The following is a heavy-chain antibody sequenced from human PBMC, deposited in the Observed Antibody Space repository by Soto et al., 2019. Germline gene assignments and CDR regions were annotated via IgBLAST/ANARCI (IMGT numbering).Heavy chain of an antibody. CDR3: AKDPKAFYDSSGYYDY. Sequence: GGSLRLSCAASGFTFGSYWMGWVRQAPGKGLEWVAVISYDGSNKYYADSVKGRFTISRDNSKNTLYLQMNSLRAEDTAVYYCAKDPKAFYDSSGYYDYWGQGTLVTSPQ. CDR1: GFTFGSYW. J-gene: IGHJ4*02. CDR2: ISYDGSNK. V-gene: IGHV3-30*18. D-gene: IGHD3-22*01.